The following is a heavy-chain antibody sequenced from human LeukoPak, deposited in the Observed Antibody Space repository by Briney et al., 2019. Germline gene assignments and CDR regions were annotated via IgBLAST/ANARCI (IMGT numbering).Heavy chain of an antibody. CDR3: ARCRGQWLNPGDAFDI. CDR1: GFTFSSYS. Sequence: PGGSLRLSCAASGFTFSSYSMNWVRQAPGKGLEWVSSISSSSSYIYYADSMKGRFTISRDNAKNSLYLQMNSLRAEDTAVYFCARCRGQWLNPGDAFDIWGQGTMVTVSS. J-gene: IGHJ3*02. D-gene: IGHD6-19*01. V-gene: IGHV3-21*01. CDR2: ISSSSSYI.